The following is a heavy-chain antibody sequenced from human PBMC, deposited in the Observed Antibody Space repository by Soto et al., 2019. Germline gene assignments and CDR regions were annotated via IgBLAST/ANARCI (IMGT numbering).Heavy chain of an antibody. J-gene: IGHJ6*02. V-gene: IGHV1-18*04. CDR3: ARGGASNTIFGVVDYYYYYGMDV. Sequence: APVKVSCKASGYTFTSYGIIWVRQAPGQGLEWMGWISAYNGNTNYAQKLQGRVTMTTDTSTSTAYMELRSLRSDDTAVYYCARGGASNTIFGVVDYYYYYGMDVWGQGTTVTVSS. CDR2: ISAYNGNT. CDR1: GYTFTSYG. D-gene: IGHD3-3*01.